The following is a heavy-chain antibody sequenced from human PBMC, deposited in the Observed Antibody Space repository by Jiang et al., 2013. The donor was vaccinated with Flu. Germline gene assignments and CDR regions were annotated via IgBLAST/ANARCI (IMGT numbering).Heavy chain of an antibody. J-gene: IGHJ5*02. D-gene: IGHD6-13*01. CDR1: GFSLSTSGVG. Sequence: KPTQTLTLTCTFSGFSLSTSGVGVGWIRQPPGKALEWLALIYWDDDKRYSPSLKSRLTITKDTSKNQVVLTMTNMDPVDTATYYCAHSLISSWTVGASNWFDPWGQGTLVTVSS. CDR2: IYWDDDK. V-gene: IGHV2-5*02. CDR3: AHSLISSWTVGASNWFDP.